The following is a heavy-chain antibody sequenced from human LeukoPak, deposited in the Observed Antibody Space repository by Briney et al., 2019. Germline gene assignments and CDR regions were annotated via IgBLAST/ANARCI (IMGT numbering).Heavy chain of an antibody. CDR2: IIPIFGTA. V-gene: IGHV1-69*06. Sequence: AASVKVSCKSSGGTFSSYAISWVRQAPGQGLEWMGGIIPIFGTANYAQKFQGRVTITADKSTSTAYMELSSLRSEDTAVYYCARASIAVADRFDYWGQGTLVTVSS. CDR3: ARASIAVADRFDY. D-gene: IGHD6-19*01. J-gene: IGHJ4*02. CDR1: GGTFSSYA.